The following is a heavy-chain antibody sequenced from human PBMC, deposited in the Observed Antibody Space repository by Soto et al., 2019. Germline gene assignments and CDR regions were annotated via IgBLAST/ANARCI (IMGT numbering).Heavy chain of an antibody. J-gene: IGHJ6*02. V-gene: IGHV3-74*01. CDR3: ARDGSTVTTKYNYAMDG. D-gene: IGHD4-17*01. CDR1: GFTFSSYW. Sequence: GGSLRLSCAASGFTFSSYWMHWVRQAPGKGLVWVSRINSDGSSTTYADSVKGRITISRDNAKNKLYLQMNSLRADDTAVYYCARDGSTVTTKYNYAMDGWGQRTKVTFSS. CDR2: INSDGSST.